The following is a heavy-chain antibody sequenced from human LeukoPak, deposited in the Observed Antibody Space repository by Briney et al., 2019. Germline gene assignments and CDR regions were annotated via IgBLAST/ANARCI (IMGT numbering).Heavy chain of an antibody. J-gene: IGHJ4*02. CDR2: IYYSGST. D-gene: IGHD4-23*01. CDR1: GGSISSGGYY. Sequence: PSETLSLTCTVSGGSISSGGYYWSWIRQHPGKGLEWIGYIYYSGSTYYNPSLKSRVTISVDTSKNQFSLKLSSVTAADTAVYYCARRSLRRWHQRGFDYWGQGTLVTVSS. CDR3: ARRSLRRWHQRGFDY. V-gene: IGHV4-31*03.